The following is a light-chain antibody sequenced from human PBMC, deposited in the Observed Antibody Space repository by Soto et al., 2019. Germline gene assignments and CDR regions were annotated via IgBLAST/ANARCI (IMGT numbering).Light chain of an antibody. CDR2: GVN. J-gene: IGLJ1*01. Sequence: QSALTQPASVSGSPGQSITVSCTGSSSDFGDDKYVSWYQQQPGKGPNLLIYGVNSRPSGISNRFFGSKFGNTASLTISGLQAEDEADYYCCSYAGSFIFVFGTGTKLTVL. CDR1: SSDFGDDKY. CDR3: CSYAGSFIFV. V-gene: IGLV2-14*01.